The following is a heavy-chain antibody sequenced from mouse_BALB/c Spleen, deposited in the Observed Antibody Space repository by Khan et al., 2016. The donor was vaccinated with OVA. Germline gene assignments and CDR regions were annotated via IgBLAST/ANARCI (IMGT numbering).Heavy chain of an antibody. D-gene: IGHD2-14*01. V-gene: IGHV9-4*02. CDR1: GYTFTTAG. J-gene: IGHJ4*01. Sequence: QIQLVQSGPELKKPGETVRISCKASGYTFTTAGMQWVQKMPGKGLKWIGWINTHSGVPKYAEDFKGRFAFSLETSASTAYLQITNLKNEDTATYCCARGGAAYYRNDGGAMEYGGQGTSVTVSS. CDR2: INTHSGVP. CDR3: ARGGAAYYRNDGGAMEY.